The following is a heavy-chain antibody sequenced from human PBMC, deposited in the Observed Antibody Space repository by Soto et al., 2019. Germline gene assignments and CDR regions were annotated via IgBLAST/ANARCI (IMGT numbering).Heavy chain of an antibody. CDR1: GFTFSSYA. V-gene: IGHV3-23*01. J-gene: IGHJ4*01. CDR3: AKCPCCDYCSGGDDY. Sequence: HPGGSLRLSCAASGFTFSSYAMSWVRQAPWKGLEWVSAISGSGVSTYYADSVKGRFTISRDNSKNTLYLQMNSLRAEDTAVYYCAKCPCCDYCSGGDDYWGHGTLVTVSS. CDR2: ISGSGVST. D-gene: IGHD2-15*01.